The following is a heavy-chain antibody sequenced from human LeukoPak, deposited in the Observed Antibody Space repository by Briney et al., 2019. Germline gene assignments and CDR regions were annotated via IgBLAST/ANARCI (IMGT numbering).Heavy chain of an antibody. CDR3: ARVYYDFWSGYYTPFDP. V-gene: IGHV4-59*01. J-gene: IGHJ5*02. Sequence: PSETLSLTCTVSGGSISSYYWSWIRQPPGKGLEWIGYIYYSGSTNYNPSLKSRVTISVDTSKNQFSLKLSSMTAADTAVYYCARVYYDFWSGYYTPFDPWGQGTLVTVSS. D-gene: IGHD3-3*01. CDR2: IYYSGST. CDR1: GGSISSYY.